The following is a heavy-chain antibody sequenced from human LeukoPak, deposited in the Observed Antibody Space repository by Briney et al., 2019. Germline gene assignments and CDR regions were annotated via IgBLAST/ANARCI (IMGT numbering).Heavy chain of an antibody. CDR1: GGSISSSSYY. J-gene: IGHJ3*02. V-gene: IGHV4-39*01. D-gene: IGHD6-13*01. Sequence: SETLSLTCTVSGGSISSSSYYWGWIRQPPGKGLEWIGSIYYSGSTYYNPSLKSRVTISVDTSKNQFSLKLSSVTAADTAVYYCARHDSSSWSYAFDIWGQGTMVTVSS. CDR3: ARHDSSSWSYAFDI. CDR2: IYYSGST.